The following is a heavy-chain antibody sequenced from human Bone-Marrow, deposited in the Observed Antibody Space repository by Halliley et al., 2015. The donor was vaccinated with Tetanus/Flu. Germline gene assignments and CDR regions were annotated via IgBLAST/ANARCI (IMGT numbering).Heavy chain of an antibody. CDR1: GGSMSSRSYP. CDR2: IYNSGRT. V-gene: IGHV4-39*01. J-gene: IGHJ2*01. D-gene: IGHD5-12*01. Sequence: TLSLTCTVSGGSMSSRSYPWGWVRQPPRKGLEWIGTIYNSGRTYCNPSLKSRVTISVHTSNNQFSLQLSSVTAADTAVYYCARQEMYDYSGTIYWYFDLWGRGSLVTVSS. CDR3: ARQEMYDYSGTIYWYFDL.